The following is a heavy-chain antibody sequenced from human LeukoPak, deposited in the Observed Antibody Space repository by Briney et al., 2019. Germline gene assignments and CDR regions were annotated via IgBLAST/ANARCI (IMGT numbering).Heavy chain of an antibody. CDR3: ARTYTGAWFDY. J-gene: IGHJ4*02. CDR1: GFTFSAFW. Sequence: GGSLRLSCPASGFTFSAFWTHWVRQVPGKGRVWISRTNGDGSDTTYADSVKGRFTISRDNAKNRLYLQMNSLRAEDTAVYFCARTYTGAWFDYWGQGALVTVSS. V-gene: IGHV3-74*01. D-gene: IGHD1-14*01. CDR2: TNGDGSDT.